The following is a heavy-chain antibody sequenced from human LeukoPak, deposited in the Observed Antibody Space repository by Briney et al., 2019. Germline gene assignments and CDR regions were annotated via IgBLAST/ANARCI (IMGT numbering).Heavy chain of an antibody. Sequence: PGGSLRLSCTASGFTFNSYNMNWVRQAPGKGLEWVSTITSTSTYIAYADSVKGRFTISRDNADNSVYLQMNSLRADDTAVYYCAKERPHGMDVWGQGTSVTVSS. D-gene: IGHD6-6*01. CDR3: AKERPHGMDV. CDR2: ITSTSTYI. CDR1: GFTFNSYN. V-gene: IGHV3-21*01. J-gene: IGHJ6*02.